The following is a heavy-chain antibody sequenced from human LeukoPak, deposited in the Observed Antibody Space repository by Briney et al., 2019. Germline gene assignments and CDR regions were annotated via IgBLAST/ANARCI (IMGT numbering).Heavy chain of an antibody. CDR3: ARRQQLARWYFDY. Sequence: SETLSLTCAVSGYSISSGYYWGWIRPPPGKGLGWIGSIYHSGSTYYNPSLKSRVTISVDTPKNQFSLTLSSVTAADTAVNYCARRQQLARWYFDYWGQGTLVTVSS. CDR2: IYHSGST. V-gene: IGHV4-38-2*01. J-gene: IGHJ4*02. D-gene: IGHD6-13*01. CDR1: GYSISSGYY.